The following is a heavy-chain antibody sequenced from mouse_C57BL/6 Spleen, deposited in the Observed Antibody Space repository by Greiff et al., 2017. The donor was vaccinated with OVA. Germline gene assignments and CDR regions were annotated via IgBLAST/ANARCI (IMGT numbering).Heavy chain of an antibody. J-gene: IGHJ1*03. D-gene: IGHD1-1*01. CDR3: ARRDYYYGSSYGYFDV. Sequence: QVQLQQSGAELVKPGASVKISCKASGYAFSSYWMNWVKQRPGKGLEWIGQIYPGDGDTNYNGKFKGKATLTADKSSSTAYMQLSSLTSEDSAVYFCARRDYYYGSSYGYFDVWGTGTTVTVSS. V-gene: IGHV1-80*01. CDR1: GYAFSSYW. CDR2: IYPGDGDT.